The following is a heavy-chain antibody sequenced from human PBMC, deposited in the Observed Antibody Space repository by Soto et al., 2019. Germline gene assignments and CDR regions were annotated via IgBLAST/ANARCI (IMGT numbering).Heavy chain of an antibody. CDR3: ARDAAAGLNDY. CDR1: GYTFTSYS. CDR2: ISAYNGNT. J-gene: IGHJ4*02. V-gene: IGHV1-18*01. D-gene: IGHD6-13*01. Sequence: QVQLVQSGAEVKKPGASVKDSCKASGYTFTSYSISWVRQAPGQGLEWMGWISAYNGNTNYAQKLQGRVTMTTDTSTSTAYIELRSLKSDDTAVYYCARDAAAGLNDYCGQVTLVTVSS.